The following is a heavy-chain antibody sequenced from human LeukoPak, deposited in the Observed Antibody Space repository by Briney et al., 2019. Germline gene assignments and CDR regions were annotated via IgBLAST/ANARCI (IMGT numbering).Heavy chain of an antibody. CDR1: GGSFSGYY. Sequence: SETLSLTRAVYGGSFSGYYWSWIRQPPGKGLEWIGEINHSGSTNYNPSLKSRVTISVDTSKNQFSLKLSSVTAADTAVYYCARGPRYCSSTSCYVSYYYYYGMDVWGKGTTVTVSS. CDR2: INHSGST. J-gene: IGHJ6*04. CDR3: ARGPRYCSSTSCYVSYYYYYGMDV. D-gene: IGHD2-2*01. V-gene: IGHV4-34*01.